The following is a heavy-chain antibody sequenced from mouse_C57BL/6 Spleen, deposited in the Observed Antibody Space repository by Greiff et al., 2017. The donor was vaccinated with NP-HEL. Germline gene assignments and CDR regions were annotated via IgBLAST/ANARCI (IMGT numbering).Heavy chain of an antibody. Sequence: EVKLLESGPGLVKPSQSLSITCTVTGYSITSGYGWCWIRQFPGNILEWMGNISYSGSTNYTPSIKSRITITRDTSKNQFFLQLNSVTTEYTATYYCARTARIKYWGQGTTLTVSA. J-gene: IGHJ2*01. D-gene: IGHD1-2*01. V-gene: IGHV3-1*02. CDR3: ARTARIKY. CDR1: GYSITSGYG. CDR2: ISYSGST.